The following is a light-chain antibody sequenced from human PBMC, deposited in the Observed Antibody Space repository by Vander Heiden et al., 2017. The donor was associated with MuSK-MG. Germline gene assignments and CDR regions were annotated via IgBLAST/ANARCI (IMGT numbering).Light chain of an antibody. V-gene: IGKV1-39*01. CDR1: QSISSY. J-gene: IGKJ5*01. Sequence: DIQMTQSPSSLSASVGDRVTITCRASQSISSYLNWYQQKPGKAPKLLIYAASSLQSGVPSRFSRSGSRTDFTLTISRLQPENFATYYCQQRNTTPITFGQGTRLEIK. CDR2: AAS. CDR3: QQRNTTPIT.